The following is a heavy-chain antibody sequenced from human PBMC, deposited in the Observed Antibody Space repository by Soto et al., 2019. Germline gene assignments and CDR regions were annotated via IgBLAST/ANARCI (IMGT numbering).Heavy chain of an antibody. CDR3: ESTVDTAIHGMDV. J-gene: IGHJ6*02. Sequence: SVKVSCKASGGTFSSYAISWVRQAPGQGLEWMGGIIPIFGTANYAQKFQGRVTITADESTSTAYMELSSLRSEDTAVYYCESTVDTAIHGMDVWGQGTTVTVSS. D-gene: IGHD5-18*01. CDR2: IIPIFGTA. V-gene: IGHV1-69*13. CDR1: GGTFSSYA.